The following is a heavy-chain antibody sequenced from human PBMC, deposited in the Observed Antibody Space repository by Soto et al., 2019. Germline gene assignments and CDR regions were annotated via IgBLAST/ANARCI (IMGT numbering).Heavy chain of an antibody. V-gene: IGHV3-48*03. CDR2: IYSSGSVI. J-gene: IGHJ4*02. D-gene: IGHD3-22*01. CDR3: ARGNYYISSGYGRFDS. Sequence: EVQLVESGGGFVQPGGSLRLSCEVSGFTFSNYEMNWVRQAPGKGLEGVAYIYSSGSVIHYADSVKGRFTISRDNARHSLYLQMNSLRDEDTAVDYCARGNYYISSGYGRFDSWCQGTLRTVSS. CDR1: GFTFSNYE.